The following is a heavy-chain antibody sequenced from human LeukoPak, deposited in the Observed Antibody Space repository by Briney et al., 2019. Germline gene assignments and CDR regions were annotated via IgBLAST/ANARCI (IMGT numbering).Heavy chain of an antibody. J-gene: IGHJ4*02. Sequence: SETLSLTCTVSGGSISSSSYHWGWIRQPPGKGLEWIGTIYYSGSTYYNPSLKSRVTISVDTSKNQFSLKLSSVTAADTAVYYCARLSGSGSQFDYWGQGTLVTVSS. CDR2: IYYSGST. CDR3: ARLSGSGSQFDY. V-gene: IGHV4-39*01. D-gene: IGHD3-10*01. CDR1: GGSISSSSYH.